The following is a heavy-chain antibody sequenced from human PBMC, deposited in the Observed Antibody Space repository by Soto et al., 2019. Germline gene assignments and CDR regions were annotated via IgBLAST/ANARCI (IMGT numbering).Heavy chain of an antibody. CDR1: GGSISSYY. J-gene: IGHJ4*02. Sequence: SETLSLTCTVSGGSISSYYWSWIRQPPGKGLEWIGYIYYSGSTNYNPSLKSRVTISVDTSKNQFSLKLSSVTAADTAVYYCARGYYYDSSGYHYFDYWGQGTLVTVSS. CDR3: ARGYYYDSSGYHYFDY. D-gene: IGHD3-22*01. CDR2: IYYSGST. V-gene: IGHV4-59*01.